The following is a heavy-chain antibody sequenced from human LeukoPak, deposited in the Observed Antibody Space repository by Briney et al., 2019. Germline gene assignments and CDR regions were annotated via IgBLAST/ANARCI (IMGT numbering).Heavy chain of an antibody. CDR2: IDHSGST. D-gene: IGHD4-23*01. Sequence: PSESLSLTCAVSGGSISSSNWWSGIRQPPGKGLEGVAVIDHSGSTNYNPSLKRRVTISVDTSTNPFSLNLSSVTAADTAVYYCARDDSRLYGGHSDAFDNWGQGTMVTVSS. CDR3: ARDDSRLYGGHSDAFDN. V-gene: IGHV4-4*02. J-gene: IGHJ3*02. CDR1: GGSISSSNW.